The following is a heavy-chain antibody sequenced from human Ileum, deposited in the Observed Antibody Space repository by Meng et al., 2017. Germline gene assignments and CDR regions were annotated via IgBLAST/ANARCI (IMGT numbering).Heavy chain of an antibody. Sequence: TFKYAGPTLLKTPQALTLTFPFSGFSLSTSGVGVAWIRQPPGKALECLALIYWDDDKRYNPSLKNRLTITKGTSKNQVVLTMTNMDLVDTATYYCAHRLAYSSNYNVGWFDPWGQGTLVTVSS. V-gene: IGHV2-5*02. D-gene: IGHD6-13*01. CDR3: AHRLAYSSNYNVGWFDP. CDR2: IYWDDDK. J-gene: IGHJ5*02. CDR1: GFSLSTSGVG.